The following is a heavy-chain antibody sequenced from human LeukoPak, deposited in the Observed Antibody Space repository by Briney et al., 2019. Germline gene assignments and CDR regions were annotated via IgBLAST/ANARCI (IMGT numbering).Heavy chain of an antibody. D-gene: IGHD1-26*01. V-gene: IGHV3-15*01. CDR3: TSGPRIGRYFDY. CDR1: GFSFDNAW. J-gene: IGHJ4*02. Sequence: GGSLRLSCAASGFSFDNAWMNWVRHVPGKGLEWVGRVKSKSNGGTTDYAAPVKGRFTISRDDSEDTLYLQMNSVNTEDTAVYYCTSGPRIGRYFDYWGQGTLVTVSS. CDR2: VKSKSNGGTT.